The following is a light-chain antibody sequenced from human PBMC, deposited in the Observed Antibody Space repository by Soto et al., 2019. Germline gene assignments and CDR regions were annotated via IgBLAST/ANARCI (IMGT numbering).Light chain of an antibody. CDR2: GNN. CDR1: SSSIGAGYD. J-gene: IGLJ1*01. V-gene: IGLV1-40*01. Sequence: QSVLTQPPSVSGAPGQRVTISCTGSSSSIGAGYDVHWYHQLPGAAPKLLVSGNNNRPSGVPDRFSASKSGTSASLAITCLQTEDEAQYYCQSYDSRLTAYVFGTGTKVTVL. CDR3: QSYDSRLTAYV.